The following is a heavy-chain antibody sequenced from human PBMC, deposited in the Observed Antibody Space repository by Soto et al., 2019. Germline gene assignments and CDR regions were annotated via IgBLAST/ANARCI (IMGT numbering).Heavy chain of an antibody. J-gene: IGHJ4*02. CDR1: GFTFSSYE. V-gene: IGHV3-48*03. CDR3: ATSLSGYYYNY. D-gene: IGHD3-22*01. CDR2: IHTSGGTI. Sequence: GGSLRLSCVASGFTFSSYEMMWVRQAPGKGLEWVSFIHTSGGTIYYADSVKGRFSISRDNAQNSLYLQMNSLRADDTAVYYCATSLSGYYYNYWGQGTLVTVSS.